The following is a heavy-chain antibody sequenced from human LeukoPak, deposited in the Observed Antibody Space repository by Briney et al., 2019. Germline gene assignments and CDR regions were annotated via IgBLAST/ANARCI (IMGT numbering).Heavy chain of an antibody. Sequence: GGSLRLSCAASGFTFSSYWMHWVRQAPGKGLVWVSRINSDGSSTSYADSVKGRFTISRDNSKNTLYLQMNSLRAEDTAVYYCARDVNFWSGWDYWGQGTLVTVSS. V-gene: IGHV3-74*01. CDR2: INSDGSST. J-gene: IGHJ4*02. CDR3: ARDVNFWSGWDY. CDR1: GFTFSSYW. D-gene: IGHD3-3*01.